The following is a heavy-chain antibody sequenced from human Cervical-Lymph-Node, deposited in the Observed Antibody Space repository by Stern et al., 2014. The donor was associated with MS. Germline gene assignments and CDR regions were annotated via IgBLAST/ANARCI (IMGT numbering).Heavy chain of an antibody. J-gene: IGHJ6*02. D-gene: IGHD3-10*01. CDR2: ISIRGTYI. V-gene: IGHV3-21*01. Sequence: EVQLVESVGGLVKPGESLRLSCAASGFPFSDYIMNWVRQAPGKGLEWVASISIRGTYILYADSVKGRFTISRDNAENSLYLQIDSLRPEDTAVYFCARERDYGSGDNHYFVMDVWGQGTTVTVSS. CDR1: GFPFSDYI. CDR3: ARERDYGSGDNHYFVMDV.